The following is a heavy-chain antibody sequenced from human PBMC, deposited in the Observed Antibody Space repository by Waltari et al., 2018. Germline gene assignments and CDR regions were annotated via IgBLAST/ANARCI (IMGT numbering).Heavy chain of an antibody. CDR1: GYTFTSYD. Sequence: QVQLVQSGAEVKKPGASVKVSCKASGYTFTSYDINWVRQATGQGLEWMGWMNPNSGNTGYAQKFQGRVTMTRNTSISTAYMELSSLRSEDTAVYYCARGTQWLRLPTVYYYYGMDVWGQGTTVTVSS. J-gene: IGHJ6*02. V-gene: IGHV1-8*01. CDR3: ARGTQWLRLPTVYYYYGMDV. CDR2: MNPNSGNT. D-gene: IGHD5-12*01.